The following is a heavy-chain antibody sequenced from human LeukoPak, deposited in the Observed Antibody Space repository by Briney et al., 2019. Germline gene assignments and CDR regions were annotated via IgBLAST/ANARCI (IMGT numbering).Heavy chain of an antibody. CDR3: ARDYHYCSSTSCYTRYYYYGMDV. Sequence: ASVKVSCKASGYTFTSYYMHWVRQAPGQGLEWMGIINLSGGSTSYAQKFQGRVTMTTDTSTSTVYMELSSLRSEDTAVYYCARDYHYCSSTSCYTRYYYYGMDVWGQGATVTVSS. CDR1: GYTFTSYY. D-gene: IGHD2-2*02. V-gene: IGHV1-46*01. J-gene: IGHJ6*02. CDR2: INLSGGST.